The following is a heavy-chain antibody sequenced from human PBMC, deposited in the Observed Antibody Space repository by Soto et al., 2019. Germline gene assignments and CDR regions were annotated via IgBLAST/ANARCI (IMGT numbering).Heavy chain of an antibody. CDR3: AKGIQLALYYFDY. CDR2: ISGSGGST. V-gene: IGHV3-23*04. Sequence: EVQLVDSGGGLVQPGGSLRLSCAASEFTFRSYWMHWVRQSPGKGLEWVSAISGSGGSTYYADSVKGRFTISRDNSKNTLYLQMNSLRAEDTAVYYCAKGIQLALYYFDYWGQGTLVTVSS. CDR1: EFTFRSYW. D-gene: IGHD6-13*01. J-gene: IGHJ4*02.